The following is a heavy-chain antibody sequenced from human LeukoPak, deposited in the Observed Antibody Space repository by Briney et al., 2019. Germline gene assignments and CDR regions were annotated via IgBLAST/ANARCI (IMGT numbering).Heavy chain of an antibody. CDR1: GFTFSESW. CDR3: TARVVTTNEF. CDR2: VRRQTEGETT. J-gene: IGHJ4*02. D-gene: IGHD2-21*02. V-gene: IGHV3-15*01. Sequence: GGSLRLSCAASGFTFSESWMNWVRQAPGKGLEWVGRVRRQTEGETTDYPAPVKGRFTISRDDSKNTVYLQMNFLKTEDTAVYYCTARVVTTNEFWGQGTLVTVSS.